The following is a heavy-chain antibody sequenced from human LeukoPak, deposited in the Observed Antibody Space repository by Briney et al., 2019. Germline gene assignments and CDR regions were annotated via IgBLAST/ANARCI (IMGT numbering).Heavy chain of an antibody. CDR2: ISSGSEK. D-gene: IGHD1-26*01. Sequence: QPGGSLRLSCEASGFTFSIFPMHWVRQAPGKGLEWVALISSGSEKYYADSVKGRFTISRDNSKNMLYLQMNSLRADDTAVYYCARGVELSAVYYFDSWGQGTLVIVSS. V-gene: IGHV3-30*04. CDR3: ARGVELSAVYYFDS. CDR1: GFTFSIFP. J-gene: IGHJ4*02.